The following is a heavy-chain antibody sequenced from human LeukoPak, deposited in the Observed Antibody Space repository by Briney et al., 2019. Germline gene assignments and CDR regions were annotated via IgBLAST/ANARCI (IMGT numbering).Heavy chain of an antibody. J-gene: IGHJ4*01. V-gene: IGHV4-39*01. Sequence: SETLSLTCTVSGGSISSSSCYWGWIRQPPGKGLEWIGSVWHTGSTYYNPSLNSRVTISVETSKNQFSLKLSSVTAADTAVYYCARRRPGSPIDFWGHGTLVTVSS. D-gene: IGHD3-10*01. CDR1: GGSISSSSCY. CDR3: ARRRPGSPIDF. CDR2: VWHTGST.